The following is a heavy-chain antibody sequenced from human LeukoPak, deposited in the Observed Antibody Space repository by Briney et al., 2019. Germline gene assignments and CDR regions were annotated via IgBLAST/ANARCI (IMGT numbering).Heavy chain of an antibody. J-gene: IGHJ4*02. CDR2: IRYDGSNK. CDR3: AKGEGIAAAGDY. Sequence: GGSLRLSCAASGFTFSSYGMHWVRQAPGKGLEWVAFIRYDGSNKYYADSVKGRFTISRNNSKNTLYLQMNSLRAEDTAVYYCAKGEGIAAAGDYWGQGTLVTVSP. V-gene: IGHV3-30*02. CDR1: GFTFSSYG. D-gene: IGHD6-13*01.